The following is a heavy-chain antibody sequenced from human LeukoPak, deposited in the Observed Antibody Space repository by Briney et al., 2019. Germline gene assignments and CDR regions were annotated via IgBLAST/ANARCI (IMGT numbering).Heavy chain of an antibody. V-gene: IGHV1-69*06. CDR1: GGTFSSYA. D-gene: IGHD5-24*01. CDR3: AREPDVDMSTFRGEAFDI. Sequence: SVKVSCKASGGTFSSYAISWVRQAPGQGLEWMGGIIPIFGTANYAQKFQGRVTITADKSTSTAYMELSSLRSDDTAMYYCAREPDVDMSTFRGEAFDIWGQGTMVTVSS. J-gene: IGHJ3*02. CDR2: IIPIFGTA.